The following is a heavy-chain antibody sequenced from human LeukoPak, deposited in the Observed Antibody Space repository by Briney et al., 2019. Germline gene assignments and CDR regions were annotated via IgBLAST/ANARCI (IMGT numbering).Heavy chain of an antibody. J-gene: IGHJ6*03. V-gene: IGHV3-30*01. CDR3: ARAGGLLWFGDSYYYMDV. CDR2: ISYDGSNK. D-gene: IGHD3-10*01. CDR1: GFTFSSYA. Sequence: GGSLRLSCVASGFTFSSYAMHWVRQAPGKGLEWVAVISYDGSNKYYADSVKGRFTISRDNSKNTLYLQMNSLRAEDTAVYYCARAGGLLWFGDSYYYMDVWGKGTTVTVSS.